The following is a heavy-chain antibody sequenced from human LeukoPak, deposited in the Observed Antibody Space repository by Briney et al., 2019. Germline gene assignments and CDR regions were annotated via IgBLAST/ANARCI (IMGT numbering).Heavy chain of an antibody. V-gene: IGHV3-21*01. D-gene: IGHD3-10*01. J-gene: IGHJ4*02. CDR1: GFSFSSHG. CDR3: ASSLVGVISPFDY. CDR2: ISSSSSYI. Sequence: GGSLRLSCAASGFSFSSHGMSWVRQAPGKGLEWVSSISSSSSYIYYADSVKGRFTISRDNAKNSLYLQMNSLRAEDTAVYYCASSLVGVISPFDYWGQGTLVTVSS.